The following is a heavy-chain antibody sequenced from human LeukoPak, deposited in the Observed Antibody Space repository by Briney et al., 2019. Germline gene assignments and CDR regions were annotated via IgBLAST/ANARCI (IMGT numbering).Heavy chain of an antibody. J-gene: IGHJ4*02. D-gene: IGHD5-18*01. V-gene: IGHV4-34*01. CDR1: GGSFSGYY. CDR3: ARGIGTAMSA. CDR2: INHSGST. Sequence: SETLSLTCAVYGGSFSGYYWSWIRQLPGKGLEWIGEINHSGSTNYNPSLKSRVTISVDTSKNQFSLKLSSVTAADTAVYYCARGIGTAMSAWGQGTLVTVSS.